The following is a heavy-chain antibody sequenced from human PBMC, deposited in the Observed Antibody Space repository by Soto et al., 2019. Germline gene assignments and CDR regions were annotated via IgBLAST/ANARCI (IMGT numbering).Heavy chain of an antibody. V-gene: IGHV1-69*12. J-gene: IGHJ6*02. CDR1: GGTFSSYA. CDR3: AREREREDHYYGMDV. D-gene: IGHD1-26*01. CDR2: IIPIFGTA. Sequence: QVQLVQSGAEVKKPGSSVKVSCKASGGTFSSYAISWVRQAPGQGLEWMGGIIPIFGTANYAQKSQGRVTIAADESTRTASMELSSLRSEDTAVYYCAREREREDHYYGMDVWGQGTTVTVSS.